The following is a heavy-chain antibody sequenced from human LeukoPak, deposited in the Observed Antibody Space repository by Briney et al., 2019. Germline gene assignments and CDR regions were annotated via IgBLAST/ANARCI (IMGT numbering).Heavy chain of an antibody. CDR2: IKEDGSEK. CDR1: GFTFSNYW. CDR3: ARLPDDYGDYKYFQH. D-gene: IGHD4-17*01. J-gene: IGHJ1*01. V-gene: IGHV3-7*01. Sequence: PGGSLRLSCAASGFTFSNYWMSWVRQAPGKGLEWVANIKEDGSEKYYVDSVKGRFTISRDNAKNSLYLQMNSLRAEDTAVYYCARLPDDYGDYKYFQHWGQGTLVTVSS.